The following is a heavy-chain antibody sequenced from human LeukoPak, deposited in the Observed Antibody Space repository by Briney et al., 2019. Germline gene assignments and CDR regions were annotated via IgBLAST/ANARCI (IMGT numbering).Heavy chain of an antibody. J-gene: IGHJ4*02. CDR1: GASVGSAGYY. Sequence: PSETLSLTCTVSGASVGSAGYYWSWIRQPPGGGLDWIGYVYYTANTNYNPSLKSRVTISVDTSKNQFSLKVSSVTAADTAVYYCARGGSNSWSLDYWGQGTLVTVSS. V-gene: IGHV4-61*08. D-gene: IGHD6-13*01. CDR2: VYYTANT. CDR3: ARGGSNSWSLDY.